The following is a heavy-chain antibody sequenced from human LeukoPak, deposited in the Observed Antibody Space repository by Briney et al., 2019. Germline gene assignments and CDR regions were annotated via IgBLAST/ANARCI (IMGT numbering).Heavy chain of an antibody. CDR1: GFTFSSYS. D-gene: IGHD5-18*01. CDR2: ISSSSSYI. J-gene: IGHJ4*02. Sequence: PGGSLRLSCAASGFTFSSYSMNWVRQAPGKGLEWVSSISSSSSYIYYADSVKGRFTISRDNAKNSLYLQMNSLRAEDTAVYYCARRWGTAIVTSPFDYWGQGTLVTVSS. CDR3: ARRWGTAIVTSPFDY. V-gene: IGHV3-21*01.